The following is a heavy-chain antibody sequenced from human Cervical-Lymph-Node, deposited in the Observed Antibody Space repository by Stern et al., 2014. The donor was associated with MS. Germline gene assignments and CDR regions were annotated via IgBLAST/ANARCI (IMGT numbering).Heavy chain of an antibody. Sequence: QVQLVESGSGQAKPSQTLSLTCAVSGGSISSGGSSWNWIRQPPGKGLEWIGVIYHSVSTYYTPSLKGRVFISVDTSKNQFALNLRSVTAADTAVYYCARGGVIYTQDRNGFDVWGQGTMVTVSS. CDR3: ARGGVIYTQDRNGFDV. CDR1: GGSISSGGSS. CDR2: IYHSVST. V-gene: IGHV4-30-2*01. D-gene: IGHD2-21*01. J-gene: IGHJ3*01.